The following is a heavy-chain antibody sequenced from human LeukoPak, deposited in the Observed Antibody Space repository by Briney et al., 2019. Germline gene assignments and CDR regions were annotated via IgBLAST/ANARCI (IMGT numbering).Heavy chain of an antibody. V-gene: IGHV1-2*02. CDR2: INPNSGGA. D-gene: IGHD3-9*01. CDR3: ARGSGYFDWLSPYYYYGMDV. CDR1: GYTFTGYY. Sequence: ASVKVSCRASGYTFTGYYIHWVRQAPGQGLEWMGWINPNSGGANYAQKFQGRVTMTRDTSISTAYMELSRLRPDDTAVYYCARGSGYFDWLSPYYYYGMDVWGQGTTVTVSS. J-gene: IGHJ6*02.